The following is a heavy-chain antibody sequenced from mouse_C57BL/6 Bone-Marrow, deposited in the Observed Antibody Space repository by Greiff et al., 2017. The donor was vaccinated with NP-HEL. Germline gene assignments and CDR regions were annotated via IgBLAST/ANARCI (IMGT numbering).Heavy chain of an antibody. Sequence: QVQLKQPGAELVKPGASVKLSCKASGYTFTSYWMHWVKQRPGQGLEWIGMIHPNSGSTNYNEKFKSKATLTVDKSSSTAYMQLSSLTSEDSAVYYCARFGITTVSFDYWGQGTTLTVSS. CDR3: ARFGITTVSFDY. J-gene: IGHJ2*01. CDR2: IHPNSGST. CDR1: GYTFTSYW. D-gene: IGHD1-1*01. V-gene: IGHV1-64*01.